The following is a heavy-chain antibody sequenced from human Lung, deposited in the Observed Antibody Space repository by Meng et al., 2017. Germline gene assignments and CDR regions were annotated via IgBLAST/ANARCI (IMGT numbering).Heavy chain of an antibody. V-gene: IGHV3-7*01. CDR3: AKIPPYGSGRYYFDY. CDR1: GFTFSSYW. Sequence: GESLKISCAASGFTFSSYWMSWVRQAPGKGLEWVARIKEEGSEKYYVDSVKGRFTISRDNAKNSLYLQMNSLRAEDTAVYYCAKIPPYGSGRYYFDYWGQGTLVTVSS. CDR2: IKEEGSEK. J-gene: IGHJ4*02. D-gene: IGHD3-10*01.